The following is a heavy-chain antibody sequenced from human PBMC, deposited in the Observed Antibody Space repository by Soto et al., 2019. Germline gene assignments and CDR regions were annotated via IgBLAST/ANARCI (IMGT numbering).Heavy chain of an antibody. V-gene: IGHV5-51*01. D-gene: IGHD3-10*01. J-gene: IGHJ4*02. CDR3: ARNLHYFGSGSYNFDY. CDR2: VYPGDSDT. Sequence: GESLKISCKCSGYSFTSYWIGWVRQMPGKGLEWMGIVYPGDSDTRYSPSFQGQVTISADKSISSAYLQWSSVKASDTAMYYCARNLHYFGSGSYNFDYWGQGTLVTVSS. CDR1: GYSFTSYW.